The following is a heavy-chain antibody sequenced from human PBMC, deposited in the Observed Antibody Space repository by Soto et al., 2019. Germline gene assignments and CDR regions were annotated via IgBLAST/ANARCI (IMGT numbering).Heavy chain of an antibody. Sequence: QVQLVESGGGVVQPGRSLRLSCAASGFTFSSYGMHWVRQAPGKGLEWVAVISYDGSNKYYADSVKGRFTISRDNSKNTLYLQMNSLRAEDTAVYYCAKDPIRYSSGPPRYFDLWGRGTLVTVSS. CDR1: GFTFSSYG. V-gene: IGHV3-30*18. CDR2: ISYDGSNK. CDR3: AKDPIRYSSGPPRYFDL. D-gene: IGHD6-19*01. J-gene: IGHJ2*01.